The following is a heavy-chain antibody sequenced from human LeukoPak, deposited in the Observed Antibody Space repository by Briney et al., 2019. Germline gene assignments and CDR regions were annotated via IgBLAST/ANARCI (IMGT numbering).Heavy chain of an antibody. Sequence: SETLPLSCTVSGGSIISYYWSWIRQPPGKGLEWIGFIYYSGSTNYNPSLKSRVTISVDTSKNQFSLKLTSVTAADTAVYYGARGRGPWGYWGQGTLVTVSS. D-gene: IGHD3-10*01. CDR1: GGSIISYY. J-gene: IGHJ4*01. CDR3: ARGRGPWGY. CDR2: IYYSGST. V-gene: IGHV4-59*08.